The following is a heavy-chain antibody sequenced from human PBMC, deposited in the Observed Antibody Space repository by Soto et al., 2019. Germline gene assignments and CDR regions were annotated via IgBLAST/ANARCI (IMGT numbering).Heavy chain of an antibody. CDR3: ARGGYYGSGSPAAFDI. CDR2: IYYSGST. CDR1: GGSISSGDYY. D-gene: IGHD3-10*01. Sequence: SETLSLTCTVSGGSISSGDYYWSWIRQPPGKGLEWIGYIYYSGSTYYNPSLKSRVTISVDTSKNQFSLKLSSVTAADTAVYYCARGGYYGSGSPAAFDIWGQGTMVT. J-gene: IGHJ3*02. V-gene: IGHV4-30-4*01.